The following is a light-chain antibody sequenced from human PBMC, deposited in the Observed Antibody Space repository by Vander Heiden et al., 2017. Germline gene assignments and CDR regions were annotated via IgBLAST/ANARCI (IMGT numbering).Light chain of an antibody. J-gene: IGKJ1*01. CDR1: QSISSY. V-gene: IGKV1-39*01. CDR2: AAS. Sequence: DIQMTQSPSSLSASVGDRVTIPCRASQSISSYLTWYQQKPGKAPKLLIYAASRLQSVVPSMFSGSGSGTDFTLTISSLQPEDFATYYCQQSYSTPRTFGQGTKVEIK. CDR3: QQSYSTPRT.